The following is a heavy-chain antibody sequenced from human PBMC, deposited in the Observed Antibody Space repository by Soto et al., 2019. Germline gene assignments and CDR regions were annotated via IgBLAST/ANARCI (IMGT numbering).Heavy chain of an antibody. CDR1: GYTLTGYY. CDR2: LNPDSGGT. D-gene: IGHD6-19*01. V-gene: IGHV1-2*02. Sequence: ASVKVSCKTSGYTLTGYYIHWVRQAPGQGLEWLGWLNPDSGGTDYAQDFQGRVIMTRDTSISTAYMELSSLRSDDTALYYCVRFLLWDTRAVGAIDHWGQGTLVTVSS. J-gene: IGHJ4*02. CDR3: VRFLLWDTRAVGAIDH.